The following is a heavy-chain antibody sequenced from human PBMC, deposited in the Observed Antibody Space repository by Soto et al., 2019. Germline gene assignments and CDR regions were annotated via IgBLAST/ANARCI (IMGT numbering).Heavy chain of an antibody. CDR1: GGTFSSYA. Sequence: QVQLVQSGAEVKKPGSSVKDSCKASGGTFSSYAISWVRQAPGQGLEWMGGIIPIFGTANYAQKFQGRVTITADESTSTAYMELSSLRSEDKAMYYCARGRKGQYNWFDPWGQGTLVTVSS. CDR3: ARGRKGQYNWFDP. J-gene: IGHJ5*02. CDR2: IIPIFGTA. V-gene: IGHV1-69*12.